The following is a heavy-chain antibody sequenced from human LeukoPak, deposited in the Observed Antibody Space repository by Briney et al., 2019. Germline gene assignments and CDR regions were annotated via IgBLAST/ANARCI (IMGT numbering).Heavy chain of an antibody. D-gene: IGHD3-16*02. J-gene: IGHJ3*02. V-gene: IGHV1-24*01. Sequence: ASVMVSCKVSGYSLTELSMHWVRQAPGKGLEWVGGFSPGDGETIYAQRFQGRVTMTEATSTDTAYMELRSLTYEDTAVYYCATRLGEFSSRDAFNIWGQGTMVTVSS. CDR1: GYSLTELS. CDR3: ATRLGEFSSRDAFNI. CDR2: FSPGDGET.